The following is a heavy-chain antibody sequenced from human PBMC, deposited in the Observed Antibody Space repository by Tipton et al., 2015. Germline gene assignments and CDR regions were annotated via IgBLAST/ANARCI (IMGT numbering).Heavy chain of an antibody. CDR2: IYSDGRT. CDR3: ARGWPGFGINPRPFGS. D-gene: IGHD1-14*01. J-gene: IGHJ4*02. CDR1: GFNVSNNY. Sequence: SLRLSCAASGFNVSNNYMSWVRQAPGTGLEWVSVIYSDGRTNYADSVKGRFTISRDNSKKTLYLHMNSLRAVDTALYYCARGWPGFGINPRPFGSWGQATLFTVSS. V-gene: IGHV3-53*01.